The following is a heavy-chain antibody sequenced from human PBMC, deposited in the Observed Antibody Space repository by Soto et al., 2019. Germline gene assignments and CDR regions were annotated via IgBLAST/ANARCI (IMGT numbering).Heavy chain of an antibody. D-gene: IGHD2-21*02. J-gene: IGHJ5*02. CDR1: GYTFTSYA. V-gene: IGHV1-3*01. Sequence: QVQLVQSGAEVKKPGASVKVSCKASGYTFTSYAIHWVRQAPGQRLEWMGWINAGNGNTKYSQKFQGRVTITRDTSASTAHMALSSLSSEDTAVNYCARAFSGGDADCSEPWGQGTLDTVAS. CDR2: INAGNGNT. CDR3: ARAFSGGDADCSEP.